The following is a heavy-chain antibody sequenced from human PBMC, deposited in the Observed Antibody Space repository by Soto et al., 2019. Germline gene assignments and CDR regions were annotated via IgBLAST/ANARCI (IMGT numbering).Heavy chain of an antibody. CDR2: IWYDGSNK. CDR1: GFTFSSYG. V-gene: IGHV3-33*01. CDR3: ARGRPYSSGWQSGDY. J-gene: IGHJ4*02. D-gene: IGHD6-19*01. Sequence: GGSLRLSCAASGFTFSSYGMHWVRQAPGKGLEWVAVIWYDGSNKYYADSVKGRFTISRDNSKNTLYLQMNSLRAEDTAVYYCARGRPYSSGWQSGDYWGQGTLVTVSS.